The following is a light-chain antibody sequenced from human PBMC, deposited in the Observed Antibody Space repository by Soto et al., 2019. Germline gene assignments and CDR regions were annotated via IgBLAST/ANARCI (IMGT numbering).Light chain of an antibody. CDR3: QQRSNWPPKLP. J-gene: IGKJ4*01. CDR1: QSVSRY. CDR2: DAS. Sequence: EIVLTQSPATLSLSPGERATVSCRASQSVSRYLAWYQQKPGQAPRLLIYDASNRATGIPARFSGSGSGTDFTLTISSLEPEDFAVYYCQQRSNWPPKLPFGGGPRWRSN. V-gene: IGKV3-11*01.